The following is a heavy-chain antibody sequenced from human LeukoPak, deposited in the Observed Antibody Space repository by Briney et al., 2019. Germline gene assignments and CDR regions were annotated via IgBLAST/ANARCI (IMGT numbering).Heavy chain of an antibody. CDR2: IWHDGSDH. CDR1: GFSFNIYA. J-gene: IGHJ5*02. Sequence: GGSLRLSCVASGFSFNIYAMHWVRQTPGKGLEWVATIWHDGSDHRYVDSVRGRFTISRDNSKDTVYLQMNDLRVEDTAIYYCVRGGTTGNWFDPWGQGILVTVSS. V-gene: IGHV3-33*01. CDR3: VRGGTTGNWFDP. D-gene: IGHD3-16*01.